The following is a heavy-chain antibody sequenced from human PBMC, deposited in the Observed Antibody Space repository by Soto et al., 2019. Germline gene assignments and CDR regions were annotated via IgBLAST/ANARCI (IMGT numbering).Heavy chain of an antibody. J-gene: IGHJ6*03. V-gene: IGHV1-3*01. D-gene: IGHD3-9*01. Sequence: QVQLVQPGAEVRKPGASVKLPCKASGYTLTNFAMQWVRQAPGQRLEWMGWINGGNGSTKYSQNFQGRVTITTDTSASTVYMELSSLRSEDTAVYFCALGGLSGRGYFYYYMDVWGKGTTVTVSS. CDR2: INGGNGST. CDR1: GYTLTNFA. CDR3: ALGGLSGRGYFYYYMDV.